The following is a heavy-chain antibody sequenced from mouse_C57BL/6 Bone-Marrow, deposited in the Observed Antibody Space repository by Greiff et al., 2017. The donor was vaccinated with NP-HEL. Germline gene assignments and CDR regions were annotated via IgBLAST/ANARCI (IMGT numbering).Heavy chain of an antibody. J-gene: IGHJ4*01. CDR1: GYTFTDYN. CDR2: INPNNGGT. CDR3: ARRGQLRLRGAMDY. D-gene: IGHD3-2*02. V-gene: IGHV1-18*01. Sequence: VQLQQSGPELVKPGASVKIPCKASGYTFTDYNMDWVKQSHGKSLEWIGDINPNNGGTIYNQKFKGKATLTVDKSSSTAYMELRSLTSEDTAVYYCARRGQLRLRGAMDYWGKGTSVTVSS.